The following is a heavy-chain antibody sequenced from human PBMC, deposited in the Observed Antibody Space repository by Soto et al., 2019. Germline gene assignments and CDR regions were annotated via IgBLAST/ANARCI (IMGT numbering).Heavy chain of an antibody. CDR2: IYYSGST. Sequence: QLQLQESGPGLVKPSETLSLTCTVSGGSISSSNYYWGWIRQPPGKGLEWIGNIYYSGSTYYNPSPQRRVTISVDTSENQFSLKLSSVTAADTAVYYCARRRSSSNFDYWGQGTLVTVSS. J-gene: IGHJ4*02. D-gene: IGHD6-13*01. V-gene: IGHV4-39*01. CDR1: GGSISSSNYY. CDR3: ARRRSSSNFDY.